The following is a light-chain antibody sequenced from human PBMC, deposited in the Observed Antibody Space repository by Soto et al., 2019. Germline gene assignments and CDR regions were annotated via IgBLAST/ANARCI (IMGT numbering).Light chain of an antibody. CDR3: QQRSKLPIT. V-gene: IGKV3-11*01. J-gene: IGKJ5*01. CDR1: QSVSSY. Sequence: ESVLTHSQATLSFSPGERATLSCRASQSVSSYFAWYQQKPGQAPRLLIYDASNRATGIPARFSGSGSGTDFTLTISSLEHDDFAVYYCQQRSKLPITFGQGTRMEIK. CDR2: DAS.